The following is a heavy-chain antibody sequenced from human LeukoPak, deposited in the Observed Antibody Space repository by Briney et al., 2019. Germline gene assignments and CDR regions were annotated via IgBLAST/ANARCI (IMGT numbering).Heavy chain of an antibody. CDR3: ARGGGGSSSCDY. Sequence: PGGSLRLSCAASGFTFSSYSMNWVRQAPGKGLEWVSSISSSSSYIYYADSVKGRFTISRDNAKNPLYLQMNSLRAEDTAVYYCARGGGGSSSCDYWGQGTLVTVSS. V-gene: IGHV3-21*01. J-gene: IGHJ4*02. CDR2: ISSSSSYI. D-gene: IGHD6-13*01. CDR1: GFTFSSYS.